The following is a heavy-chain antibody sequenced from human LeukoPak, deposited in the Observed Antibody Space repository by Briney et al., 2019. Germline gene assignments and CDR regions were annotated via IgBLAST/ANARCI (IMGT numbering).Heavy chain of an antibody. D-gene: IGHD3-16*02. J-gene: IGHJ4*02. V-gene: IGHV3-23*01. CDR2: ISGSGGST. CDR3: AKADDDYVCGSYRPYYFDY. CDR1: GFTFSSYA. Sequence: GGSLRLSCAASGFTFSSYAMSWVRQAPGKGLEWVSAISGSGGSTYYADSVKGRFTISRDNSKNTLYLQMNSLRAEDTAVYYCAKADDDYVCGSYRPYYFDYWGQGTLVTVSS.